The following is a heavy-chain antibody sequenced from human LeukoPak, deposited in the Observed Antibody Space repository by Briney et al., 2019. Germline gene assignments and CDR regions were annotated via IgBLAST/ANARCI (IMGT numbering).Heavy chain of an antibody. CDR3: AKGPNGYCSSTSCYADY. V-gene: IGHV3-7*03. D-gene: IGHD2-2*01. Sequence: PGGSLRLSCAASGFTFSSYWMSWVRQAPGKGLEWVANIKQDGSEKYYVDSVKGRFTISRDNAKNSLYLQMNSLRAEDTAVYYCAKGPNGYCSSTSCYADYWGQGTLVTVSS. CDR1: GFTFSSYW. J-gene: IGHJ4*02. CDR2: IKQDGSEK.